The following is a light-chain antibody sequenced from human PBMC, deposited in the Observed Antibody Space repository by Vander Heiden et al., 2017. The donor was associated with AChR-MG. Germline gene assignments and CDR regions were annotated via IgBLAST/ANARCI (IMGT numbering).Light chain of an antibody. CDR1: SRHVGSYNL. J-gene: IGLJ3*02. V-gene: IGLV2-23*01. CDR2: EGT. Sequence: QSALPQPASVSGSPGQSITISCTGASRHVGSYNLVSWYQQLPGKAPKLMIYEGTRRPSEISDRFSGSKSANTASLTISGLQAEDEADYYCCSYAGSSTWVFGGGTKVTVL. CDR3: CSYAGSSTWV.